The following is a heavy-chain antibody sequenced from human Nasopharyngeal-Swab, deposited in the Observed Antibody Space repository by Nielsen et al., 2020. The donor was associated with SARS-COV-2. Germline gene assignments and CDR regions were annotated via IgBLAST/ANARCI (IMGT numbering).Heavy chain of an antibody. J-gene: IGHJ6*03. CDR2: INPNSGGT. V-gene: IGHV1-2*04. CDR3: ARGPVVVPAAIPEGGYYYYYMDV. CDR1: GYNFTGYY. D-gene: IGHD2-2*02. Sequence: ASVKVSCKASGYNFTGYYMHWVRQAPGQGLEWMGWINPNSGGTNYAQKFQGWVTMTRDTSISTAYMELSRLRSDDTAVYYCARGPVVVPAAIPEGGYYYYYMDVWGKGTTVTVSS.